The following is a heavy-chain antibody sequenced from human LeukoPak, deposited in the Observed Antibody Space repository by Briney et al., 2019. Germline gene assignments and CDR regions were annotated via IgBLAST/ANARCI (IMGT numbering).Heavy chain of an antibody. D-gene: IGHD6-13*01. CDR2: MNPNSGNT. V-gene: IGHV1-8*01. CDR1: GYTFTSYD. Sequence: ASVKVSCKASGYTFTSYDINWVRQATGQGLEWVGWMNPNSGNTGYAQKFQGRVTMTRNTSISTAYMELSSLRSEDTAVYYCARAGRTGSSWLARAAGPYNWFDPWGQGTLVTVSS. CDR3: ARAGRTGSSWLARAAGPYNWFDP. J-gene: IGHJ5*02.